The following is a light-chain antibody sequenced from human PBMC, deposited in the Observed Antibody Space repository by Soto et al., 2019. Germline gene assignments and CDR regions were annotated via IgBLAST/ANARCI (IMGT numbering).Light chain of an antibody. Sequence: QSVLTQPPSVSGAPGQMVTISCTGSSSNIGAGYDVHWYQQLPGTAPKLLIYGNSNRPSGVPDRFSGYKSGTSASLAITGLQAEDEADYYCQSYDSSLSAHVVFGGGTKLTVL. J-gene: IGLJ2*01. CDR1: SSNIGAGYD. CDR2: GNS. V-gene: IGLV1-40*01. CDR3: QSYDSSLSAHVV.